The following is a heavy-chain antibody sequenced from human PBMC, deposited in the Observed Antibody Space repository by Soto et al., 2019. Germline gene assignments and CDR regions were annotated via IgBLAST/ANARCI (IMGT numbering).Heavy chain of an antibody. CDR3: ARAHTPIIAVAGDAFDI. D-gene: IGHD6-19*01. Sequence: ASVKVSCKASGYTFTSYYMHWVRQAPGQGLWWMGIINPSGCSTSYAQKFQGRVTMTRDTSTSTVYMELSSLRSEDTAVYYCARAHTPIIAVAGDAFDIWGQGTMVTVS. CDR2: INPSGCST. J-gene: IGHJ3*02. V-gene: IGHV1-46*01. CDR1: GYTFTSYY.